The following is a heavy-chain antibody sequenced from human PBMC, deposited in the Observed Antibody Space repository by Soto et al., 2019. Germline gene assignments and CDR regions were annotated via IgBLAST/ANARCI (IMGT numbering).Heavy chain of an antibody. J-gene: IGHJ4*02. CDR3: ARDLSSSSTLDY. CDR1: GFTFSSYA. V-gene: IGHV3-30-3*01. Sequence: QVQLVESGGGVVQPGRSLRLSCAASGFTFSSYAMHWVRQAPGKGLEWVAVISYDGSNKYYADSVKGRFTFSRDNSKNTLYLQMNSLRAEDTAVYYCARDLSSSSTLDYWGQGTLVTVSS. CDR2: ISYDGSNK. D-gene: IGHD6-13*01.